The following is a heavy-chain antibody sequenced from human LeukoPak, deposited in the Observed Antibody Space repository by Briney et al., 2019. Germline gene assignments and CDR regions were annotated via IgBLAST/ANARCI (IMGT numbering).Heavy chain of an antibody. Sequence: SQTLSLTCAVSGGPFSGYFWSWIRQSSGKGLEWIGEIHNSGTTNYNPSLNSRVTISEDTPKNQFYLNLSSVTAADTAVYYCARRYYYNLGSFPFDFWGQGTLVTISS. V-gene: IGHV4-34*01. CDR1: GGPFSGYF. CDR3: ARRYYYNLGSFPFDF. CDR2: IHNSGTT. D-gene: IGHD3-10*01. J-gene: IGHJ4*02.